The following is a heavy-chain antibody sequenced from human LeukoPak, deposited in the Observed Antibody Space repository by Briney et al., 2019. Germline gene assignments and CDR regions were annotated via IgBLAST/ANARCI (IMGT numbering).Heavy chain of an antibody. CDR1: GVSFSGYY. D-gene: IGHD3-10*01. Sequence: SETLSLTCAVYGVSFSGYYWSWLRQPPGKGLEWIGEINHSGSTNYNPSLKSRVTISVDTSKNQFSLKLSSVTAADTAVYYCARDPLLSRFGELGSESAWFDPWGQGTLVTVSS. CDR2: INHSGST. CDR3: ARDPLLSRFGELGSESAWFDP. V-gene: IGHV4-34*01. J-gene: IGHJ5*02.